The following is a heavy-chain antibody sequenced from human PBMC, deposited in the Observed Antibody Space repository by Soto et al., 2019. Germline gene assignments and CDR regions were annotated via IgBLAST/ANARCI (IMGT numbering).Heavy chain of an antibody. J-gene: IGHJ4*02. V-gene: IGHV3-48*02. Sequence: LVESGGDLVYPGGSLRLSCVGSGFSFSDYSMNWVRQAPGKGLQWVSYISSSSDKTYYADSVKGRFTVSRDNAKNALFLQMNSLRDDDTAKYLCARLIKGSLVTAGGKGTRVTVSS. CDR2: ISSSSDKT. D-gene: IGHD2-21*02. CDR3: ARLIKGSLVTA. CDR1: GFSFSDYS.